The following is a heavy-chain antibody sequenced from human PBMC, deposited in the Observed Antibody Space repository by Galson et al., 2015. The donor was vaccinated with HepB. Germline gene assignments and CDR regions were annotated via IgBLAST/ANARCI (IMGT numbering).Heavy chain of an antibody. V-gene: IGHV3-7*03. Sequence: SLRLSCAASGFTFSSYWMSWVRQAPGKGLEWVANIKQDGSEKYYVDSVKGRFTISRDNAKNSLYLQMNSLRAEDTAVYYCARVGWSSSWYGAYYYYGMDVWGQGTTVTVSS. CDR1: GFTFSSYW. J-gene: IGHJ6*02. D-gene: IGHD6-13*01. CDR2: IKQDGSEK. CDR3: ARVGWSSSWYGAYYYYGMDV.